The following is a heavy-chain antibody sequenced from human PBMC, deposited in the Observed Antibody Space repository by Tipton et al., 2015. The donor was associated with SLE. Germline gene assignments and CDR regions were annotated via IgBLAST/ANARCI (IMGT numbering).Heavy chain of an antibody. CDR3: ARGPVRDSSGWHGSLAPSFEY. V-gene: IGHV1-3*03. D-gene: IGHD6-19*01. CDR1: GYGFSEYI. CDR2: INVGNGNT. Sequence: QVQLVQSGAEVKNPGASLTVSCKTSGYGFSEYIIHWVRQAPAQRLELMGLINVGNGNTKYNQDFQGRVTTTRATSATTAYMELSGLRSEDMAVYYCARGPVRDSSGWHGSLAPSFEYWGQSTQVTVSS. J-gene: IGHJ4*02.